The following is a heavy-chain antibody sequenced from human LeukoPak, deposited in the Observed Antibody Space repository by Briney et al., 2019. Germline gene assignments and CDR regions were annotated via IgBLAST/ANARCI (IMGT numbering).Heavy chain of an antibody. CDR1: GGSISSGDYY. V-gene: IGHV4-30-4*01. CDR3: ARRMSMVRGVIITRWFDP. CDR2: IYYSGST. D-gene: IGHD3-10*01. J-gene: IGHJ5*02. Sequence: SQTLSLTCTVSGGSISSGDYYWSWIRQPPGKGLEWIGYIYYSGSTYYNPSLKSRVTISVDTSKNQFSLKLSSVTAADTAVYYCARRMSMVRGVIITRWFDPWGQGTLVTVPS.